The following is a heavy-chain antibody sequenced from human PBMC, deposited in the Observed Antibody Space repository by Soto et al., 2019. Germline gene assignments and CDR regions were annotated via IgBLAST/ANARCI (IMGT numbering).Heavy chain of an antibody. CDR2: IIPIFGTA. J-gene: IGHJ6*02. V-gene: IGHV1-69*13. D-gene: IGHD6-19*01. Sequence: SVKVSCKASGGTFSSYAISWVRQAPGQGLEWMGGIIPIFGTANYAQKFQGRVTITADESTSTAYMELSSLRSEDTAVYYCARGWDYYYGMDVWGQGTKVTVSS. CDR3: ARGWDYYYGMDV. CDR1: GGTFSSYA.